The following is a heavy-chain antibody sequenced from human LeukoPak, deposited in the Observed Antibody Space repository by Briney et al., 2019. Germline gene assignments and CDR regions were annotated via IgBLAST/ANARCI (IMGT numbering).Heavy chain of an antibody. Sequence: GGSLRLSCAASGFTLSSYAMSWVRQAPGKGLEWVSAISGSGGSTYYADSVRGRFTISRDNSKNTLYLQMNSLRAEDTAVYYCAKSSAARPEWFDPWGQGTLVTVSS. D-gene: IGHD6-6*01. CDR2: ISGSGGST. CDR3: AKSSAARPEWFDP. V-gene: IGHV3-23*01. J-gene: IGHJ5*02. CDR1: GFTLSSYA.